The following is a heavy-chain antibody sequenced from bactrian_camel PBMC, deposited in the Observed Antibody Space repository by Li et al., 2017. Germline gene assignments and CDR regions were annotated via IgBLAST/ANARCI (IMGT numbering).Heavy chain of an antibody. V-gene: IGHV3-2*01. J-gene: IGHJ4*01. CDR1: GYAYSRYC. D-gene: IGHD5*01. CDR2: IYSDGRIA. CDR3: AADFLQYCKTSRLTY. Sequence: HVQLVESGGGSVQVGGSLTLSCTASGYAYSRYCMGWFRHYPGKEREEVASIYSDGRIAYYADSVKGRFTISVDNDKNTLDLQMDILKPEDTAKYYCAADFLQYCKTSRLTYWGQGTQVTVTS.